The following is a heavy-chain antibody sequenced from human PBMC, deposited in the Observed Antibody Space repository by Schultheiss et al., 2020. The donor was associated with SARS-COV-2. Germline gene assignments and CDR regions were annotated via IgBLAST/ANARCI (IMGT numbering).Heavy chain of an antibody. V-gene: IGHV3-74*01. J-gene: IGHJ6*02. Sequence: GGSLRLSCAASGFTFSSYWMHWVRQAPGKGLVWVSRINSDGSSTSYADSVKGRFTISRDNAKNTLYLQMNSLRAEDTAVYYCARDQIPSIVVVPAAIQYYYYYGMDVWGQGTTVTVSS. CDR1: GFTFSSYW. D-gene: IGHD2-2*01. CDR3: ARDQIPSIVVVPAAIQYYYYYGMDV. CDR2: INSDGSST.